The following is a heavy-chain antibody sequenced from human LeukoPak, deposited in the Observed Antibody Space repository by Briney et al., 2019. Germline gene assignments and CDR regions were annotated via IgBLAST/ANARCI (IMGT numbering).Heavy chain of an antibody. CDR1: GFTFSSYA. D-gene: IGHD2-8*01. CDR2: TNSDGTTT. CDR3: AKQSYARSLGE. V-gene: IGHV3-23*01. J-gene: IGHJ4*02. Sequence: SGGSLRLSCAASGFTFSSYAMTWVRQAPGEGLEWVSTTNSDGTTTYYAESVKGRFTISRDNSKNALYLQMSSLRVEDTAIYYCAKQSYARSLGEGGPGTLVTVSS.